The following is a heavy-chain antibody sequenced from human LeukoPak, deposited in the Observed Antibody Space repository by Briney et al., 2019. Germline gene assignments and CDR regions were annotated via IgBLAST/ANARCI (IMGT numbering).Heavy chain of an antibody. D-gene: IGHD2-2*01. J-gene: IGHJ6*02. Sequence: ASVKVSCKASGYTFTSYAMNWVRQAPGQGLEWMGWINTNTGNPTYAQGFTGRFVFSLDTSVSTAYLQISSLKAEDTAVYYCARETLPIVVVPAAPPPTHYYYGMDVWGQGTTVTVSS. CDR1: GYTFTSYA. V-gene: IGHV7-4-1*02. CDR2: INTNTGNP. CDR3: ARETLPIVVVPAAPPPTHYYYGMDV.